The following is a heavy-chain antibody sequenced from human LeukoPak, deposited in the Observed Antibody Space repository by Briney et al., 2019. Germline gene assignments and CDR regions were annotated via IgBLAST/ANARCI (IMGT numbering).Heavy chain of an antibody. J-gene: IGHJ4*02. CDR3: ARVSRKVGATLKEYYFDY. V-gene: IGHV1-8*01. Sequence: ASVKVSCKASGYTFTSYDINWVRQATGQGLEWMGWMNPNSGNTGYAQKFQGGVTMTRNTSISTAYMELSSLRSEDTAVYYCARVSRKVGATLKEYYFDYWGQGTLVTVSS. CDR2: MNPNSGNT. D-gene: IGHD1-26*01. CDR1: GYTFTSYD.